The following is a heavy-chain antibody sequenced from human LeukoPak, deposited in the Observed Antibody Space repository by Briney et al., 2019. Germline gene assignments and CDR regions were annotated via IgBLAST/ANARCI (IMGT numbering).Heavy chain of an antibody. CDR1: GGSISSYY. Sequence: PSETLSLTCTVSGGSISSYYWTWIRQPAGKGLEWIGRIYASGTSNYNPSLKGRVTISADKSKNQFSLRLSSVTAADTAVYYCARGLDGYGTFDYWGQGTLVTVSS. V-gene: IGHV4-4*07. CDR2: IYASGTS. J-gene: IGHJ4*02. CDR3: ARGLDGYGTFDY. D-gene: IGHD5-24*01.